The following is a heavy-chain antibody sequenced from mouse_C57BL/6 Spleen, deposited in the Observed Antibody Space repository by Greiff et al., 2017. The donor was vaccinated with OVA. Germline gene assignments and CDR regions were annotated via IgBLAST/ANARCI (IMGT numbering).Heavy chain of an antibody. Sequence: QVQLQQPGAELVKPGASVKLSCKASGYTFTSYWMHWVKQRPGRGLEWIGRIDPHSGGTKYNEKFKSKATLTVDKPSSTAYMQLSSLTSEDSAVYYCARGYYGSSYVRWYFDVWGTGTTVTVSS. J-gene: IGHJ1*03. V-gene: IGHV1-72*01. CDR3: ARGYYGSSYVRWYFDV. CDR1: GYTFTSYW. D-gene: IGHD1-1*01. CDR2: IDPHSGGT.